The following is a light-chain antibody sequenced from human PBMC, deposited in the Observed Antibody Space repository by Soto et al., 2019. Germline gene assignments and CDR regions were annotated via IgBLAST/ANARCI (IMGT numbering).Light chain of an antibody. V-gene: IGKV1-33*01. CDR1: HVITAY. J-gene: IGKJ2*01. Sequence: DIQLAQSASSLSASVGDRVTITCRASHVITAYLNWYQQKPGKAPKLVIYDTSNLEIGVQSRFGGSGSGTDFTFTITGLQPEDAATYYCQQYESLPYTFGQGTKLEI. CDR2: DTS. CDR3: QQYESLPYT.